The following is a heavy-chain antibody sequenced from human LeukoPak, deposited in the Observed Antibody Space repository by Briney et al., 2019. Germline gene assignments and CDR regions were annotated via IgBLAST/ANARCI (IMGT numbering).Heavy chain of an antibody. Sequence: SETLSLTCTVSGGSISSYHWSWIRQPPGKGLEWIGYIYYSGSTNYNPSLKSRVTISVDTSKNQFSLKLSSVTAADTAVYYCAREVTIFGVVRLSAFDIWGQGTMVTVSS. CDR3: AREVTIFGVVRLSAFDI. CDR2: IYYSGST. D-gene: IGHD3-3*01. CDR1: GGSISSYH. J-gene: IGHJ3*02. V-gene: IGHV4-59*01.